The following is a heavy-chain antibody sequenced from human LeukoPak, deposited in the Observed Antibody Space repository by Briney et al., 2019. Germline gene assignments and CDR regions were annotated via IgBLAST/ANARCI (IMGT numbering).Heavy chain of an antibody. CDR2: IYYSGST. V-gene: IGHV4-59*01. CDR1: GGSISSYY. J-gene: IGHJ4*02. Sequence: SETLSLTCTVSGGSISSYYWSWIRQPPGKGLEWIGYIYYSGSTNYNPSLKSRVTISVDTSKNQFSLKLSSVTAADTAAYYCARVGPPGYCTNGVCFYFDYWGQGTLVTVSS. D-gene: IGHD2-8*01. CDR3: ARVGPPGYCTNGVCFYFDY.